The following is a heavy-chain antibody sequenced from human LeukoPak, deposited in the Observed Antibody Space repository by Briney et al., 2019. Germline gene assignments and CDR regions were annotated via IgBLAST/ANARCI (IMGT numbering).Heavy chain of an antibody. D-gene: IGHD3-22*01. CDR2: ISSSVIYI. CDR3: ARGRYDSSGSYSLFDY. CDR1: GFTFSNYN. J-gene: IGHJ4*02. Sequence: GGSLRLSCAVSGFTFSNYNMNWVRQAPGKGLEWVSSISSSVIYIYYADSVKGRFTISRDNAKNSLYLQMNSLRAEDTAVYYCARGRYDSSGSYSLFDYWGQGTLVTVSS. V-gene: IGHV3-21*01.